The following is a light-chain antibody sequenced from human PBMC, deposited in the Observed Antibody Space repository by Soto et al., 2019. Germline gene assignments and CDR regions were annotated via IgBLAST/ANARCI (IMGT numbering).Light chain of an antibody. CDR3: QQYGSSLEET. J-gene: IGKJ1*01. Sequence: EIVLMQSPGTLSLSPGERATLSCRASQSVSSSYLAWYQQKPGQAPRLLIYRASSRATGIPDRFSGSGSGTDFTLTISRLEPEDFAVYYCQQYGSSLEETFGQGTKVDIK. CDR2: RAS. CDR1: QSVSSSY. V-gene: IGKV3-20*01.